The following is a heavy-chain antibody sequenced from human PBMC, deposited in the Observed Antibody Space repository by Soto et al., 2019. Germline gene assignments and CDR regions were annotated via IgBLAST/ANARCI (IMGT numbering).Heavy chain of an antibody. J-gene: IGHJ6*02. CDR1: GYTFTSYG. CDR3: ARGGYYDSSGSRNYYYYGMNV. V-gene: IGHV1-18*04. CDR2: ISAYDGNK. Sequence: QAQLVQSGAEVKKPGASVKVSCKASGYTFTSYGINWVRQAPGLGLEWLGWISAYDGNKKYAQSVQGRVPMTTDTATKTADMELRSLRSDDTAMYYCARGGYYDSSGSRNYYYYGMNVWGQGTTVSVSS. D-gene: IGHD3-22*01.